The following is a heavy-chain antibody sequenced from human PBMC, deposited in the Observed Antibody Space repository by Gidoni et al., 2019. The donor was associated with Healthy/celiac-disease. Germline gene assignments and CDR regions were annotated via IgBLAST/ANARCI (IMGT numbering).Heavy chain of an antibody. Sequence: QVQLQQSGPGLVKPSQTLSLTCAISGDSVTRHSAAWNWIRHYPSSGLEWLGRTYYRSSWYNDYAVSVRGRITINPDTSRNHFSLLLDSVTPEDSALYYCAREPTYSSGWSPAGSVGDYYYYGMDVWGQGTTVTVSS. D-gene: IGHD6-19*01. V-gene: IGHV6-1*01. CDR2: TYYRSSWYN. J-gene: IGHJ6*02. CDR3: AREPTYSSGWSPAGSVGDYYYYGMDV. CDR1: GDSVTRHSAA.